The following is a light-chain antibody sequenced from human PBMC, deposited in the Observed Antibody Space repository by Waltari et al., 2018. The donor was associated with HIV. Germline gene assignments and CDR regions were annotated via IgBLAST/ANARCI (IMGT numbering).Light chain of an antibody. V-gene: IGLV2-14*01. Sequence: QSALTQPASVSGSPGQSITISCTGSSGDIGSFNYVSWYQQHPGKVPKLMIDEVSNRPSGISNRFSGSKSGNTASLTISGLQAEDEADYDCSSYTSSSTLFGGGTKLTVL. CDR1: SGDIGSFNY. J-gene: IGLJ2*01. CDR2: EVS. CDR3: SSYTSSSTL.